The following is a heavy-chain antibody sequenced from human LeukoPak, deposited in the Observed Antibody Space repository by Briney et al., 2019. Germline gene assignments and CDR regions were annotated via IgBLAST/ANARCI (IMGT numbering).Heavy chain of an antibody. CDR2: INPNSGGT. Sequence: GASVKVSCKASGYTFTCYYMHWVRQAPGQGLEWMGWINPNSGGTNYAQKFQGRVTMTRDTSISTAYMELSRLRSDDTAVYYCARAERITIFGVVISTFDYWGQGTLVTVSS. CDR1: GYTFTCYY. J-gene: IGHJ4*02. D-gene: IGHD3-3*01. CDR3: ARAERITIFGVVISTFDY. V-gene: IGHV1-2*02.